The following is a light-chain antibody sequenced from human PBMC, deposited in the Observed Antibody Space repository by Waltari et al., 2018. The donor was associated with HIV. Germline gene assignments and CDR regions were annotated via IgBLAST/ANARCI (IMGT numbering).Light chain of an antibody. CDR3: SSYTSSSTVV. CDR2: EVS. J-gene: IGLJ2*01. V-gene: IGLV2-18*02. Sequence: QSALTQPPSVSGSPGQSVTISCTGTSSDVGSYNRVSWYQQPPGTAPKLMIYEVSNRPSGVPVRFSGSECGNTASLTISGLQAEDEADYYCSSYTSSSTVVFGGGTKLTVL. CDR1: SSDVGSYNR.